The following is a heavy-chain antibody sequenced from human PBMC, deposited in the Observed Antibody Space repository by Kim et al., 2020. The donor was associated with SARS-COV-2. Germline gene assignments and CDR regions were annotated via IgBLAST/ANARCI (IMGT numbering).Heavy chain of an antibody. CDR3: AKDFGGIGSLVATYFDY. CDR1: GFTFSSYG. D-gene: IGHD2-2*01. Sequence: GGSLRLSCAASGFTFSSYGMHWVRQAPGKGLEWVAVISYDGSNKYYADSVKGRFTISRDNSKNTLYLQMNSLRAEDTAVYYCAKDFGGIGSLVATYFDYWGQGTLVTVSS. J-gene: IGHJ4*02. CDR2: ISYDGSNK. V-gene: IGHV3-30*18.